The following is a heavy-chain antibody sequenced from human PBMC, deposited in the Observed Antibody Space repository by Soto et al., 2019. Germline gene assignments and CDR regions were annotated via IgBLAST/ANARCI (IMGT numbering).Heavy chain of an antibody. CDR3: ARVCGGDCHYGMDV. D-gene: IGHD2-21*02. CDR2: IYYSGST. J-gene: IGHJ6*02. V-gene: IGHV4-31*03. CDR1: GGSIFSGGCY. Sequence: SGTLCLTCPISGGSIFSGGCYGNWIRPHPGKGLEWIGYIYYSGSTYYNPSLKSRVTISVDTSKNQFSLKLSSVTAADTAVYYCARVCGGDCHYGMDVWGQGTTVT.